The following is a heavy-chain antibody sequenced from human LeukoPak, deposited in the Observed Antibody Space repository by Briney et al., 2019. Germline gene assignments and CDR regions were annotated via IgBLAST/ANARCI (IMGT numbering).Heavy chain of an antibody. CDR1: GYTFTDNY. D-gene: IGHD4-17*01. CDR3: ARGDSSDYRAVSS. CDR2: INPYSGDT. J-gene: IGHJ4*02. Sequence: ASVKVSCKASGYTFTDNYIHWVRQAPGQGLEWMGWINPYSGDTNYALKFQGRVTMTRDTSISTAYMELSRLRSDDTAFYYCARGDSSDYRAVSSGGQGPLVTVS. V-gene: IGHV1-2*02.